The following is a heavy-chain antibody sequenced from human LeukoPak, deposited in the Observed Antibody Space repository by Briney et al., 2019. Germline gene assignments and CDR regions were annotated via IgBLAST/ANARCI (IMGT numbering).Heavy chain of an antibody. J-gene: IGHJ4*02. D-gene: IGHD1-1*01. CDR3: ARGVSHWYFDY. V-gene: IGHV3-74*01. CDR1: GFTFSSYW. CDR2: INSDGSST. Sequence: GGSQSLLCTASGFTFSSYWTHWVRQAPGKGLVWVSRINSDGSSTSYADSGKGRFTISRDNDKNTLYLQMNSLRAEDTAVYYCARGVSHWYFDYWGQGTLVTVSS.